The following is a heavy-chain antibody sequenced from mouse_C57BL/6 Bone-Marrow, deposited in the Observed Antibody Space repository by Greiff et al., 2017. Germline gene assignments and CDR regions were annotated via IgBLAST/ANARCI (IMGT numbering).Heavy chain of an antibody. CDR2: IDPSDSYT. J-gene: IGHJ1*03. CDR3: ARDWGDGSSWGDWYFDV. D-gene: IGHD1-1*01. V-gene: IGHV1-69*01. Sequence: QVQLQQPGAELVMPGASVKLSCKASGYTFTSYWMHWVKQRPGQGLEWIGEIDPSDSYTTYNQKFKGKSTLTVDKSSSTAYMQLSSLTSEDSAVYYCARDWGDGSSWGDWYFDVWGTGTTVTVSS. CDR1: GYTFTSYW.